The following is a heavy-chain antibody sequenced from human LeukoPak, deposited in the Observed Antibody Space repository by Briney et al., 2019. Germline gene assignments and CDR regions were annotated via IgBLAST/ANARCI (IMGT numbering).Heavy chain of an antibody. D-gene: IGHD2-2*01. J-gene: IGHJ6*03. CDR1: GYTFTSYG. Sequence: WASVKVSCKASGYTFTSYGISWVRQAPGQGLEWMGWISAYNGNTNYAQKLQGRVTMTTDTSTSTAYMELRSLRSDDTAVYYCARDSLWDIVVVPAATHPSYYYCYMDVWGKGTTVTVSS. CDR2: ISAYNGNT. CDR3: ARDSLWDIVVVPAATHPSYYYCYMDV. V-gene: IGHV1-18*01.